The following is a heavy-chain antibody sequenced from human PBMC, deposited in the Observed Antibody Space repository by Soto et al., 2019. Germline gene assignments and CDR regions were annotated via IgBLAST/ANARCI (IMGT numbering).Heavy chain of an antibody. Sequence: PGGSLRLSCAASGFTFSSYWMSWVRQAPGKGQEWVANIKQDGSEKYYVDSVKGRFTISRDNAKNSLYLQMNSLRAEDTVVYYCARDSGFYSSSSVAFDIWGQGTMVTVSS. CDR1: GFTFSSYW. D-gene: IGHD6-6*01. CDR2: IKQDGSEK. J-gene: IGHJ3*02. V-gene: IGHV3-7*01. CDR3: ARDSGFYSSSSVAFDI.